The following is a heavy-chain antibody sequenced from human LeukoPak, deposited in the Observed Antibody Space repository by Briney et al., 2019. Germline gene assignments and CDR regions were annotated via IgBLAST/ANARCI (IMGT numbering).Heavy chain of an antibody. J-gene: IGHJ4*02. CDR1: GYTFTNYA. CDR2: INAGNGKT. V-gene: IGHV1-3*01. D-gene: IGHD3-9*01. CDR3: ARGYYDLLTGHVVTYYFDY. Sequence: ASVKVSCTASGYTFTNYAVHWVRQAPGQRLEWIGWINAGNGKTNYSQRFQGRVTLTRDTSASTVYMELRSLRSEDTAVYYCARGYYDLLTGHVVTYYFDYWGQGTLVTVSS.